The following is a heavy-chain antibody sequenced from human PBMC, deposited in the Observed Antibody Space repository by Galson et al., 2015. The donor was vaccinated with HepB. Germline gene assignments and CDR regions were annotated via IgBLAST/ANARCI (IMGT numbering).Heavy chain of an antibody. D-gene: IGHD6-13*01. CDR1: GYTFTGYY. CDR2: INPNSGGT. J-gene: IGHJ6*02. Sequence: SVKVSCKASGYTFTGYYMHWVRQAPGQGLEWMGRINPNSGGTNYAQKFQGWVTMTRDTSISTAYMELSRLRSDDTAVYYCAREDIAAAGTYYYYGMDVWGQGTTVTVSS. CDR3: AREDIAAAGTYYYYGMDV. V-gene: IGHV1-2*04.